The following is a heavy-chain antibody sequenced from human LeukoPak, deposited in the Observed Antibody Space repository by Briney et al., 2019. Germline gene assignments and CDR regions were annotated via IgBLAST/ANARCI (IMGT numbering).Heavy chain of an antibody. V-gene: IGHV1-69-2*01. CDR1: GYTFTDYY. CDR2: VDPEDGET. D-gene: IGHD6-19*01. Sequence: ASVKVSCKVSGYTFTDYYMHWVQQAPRKGLEWMGLVDPEDGETIYAEKFQGRVTITADTSTDTAYMELSSLRSEDTAVYYCATVGYSSGEAHYWGQGTLVTVSS. J-gene: IGHJ4*02. CDR3: ATVGYSSGEAHY.